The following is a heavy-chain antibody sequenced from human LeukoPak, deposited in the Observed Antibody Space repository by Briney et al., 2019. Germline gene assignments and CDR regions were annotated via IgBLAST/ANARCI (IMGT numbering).Heavy chain of an antibody. CDR1: GGSISSSSHY. V-gene: IGHV4-39*01. CDR2: IYYSGST. Sequence: SETLSLTRTVSGGSISSSSHYWGWIRQPPGKGLEWIGNIYYSGSTTYNPSLKSRVTISVDTSKNQFSLKLSSVTAADTAEYYCTRRVAGSAYRDYWGQGTLVTVSS. D-gene: IGHD3-22*01. J-gene: IGHJ4*02. CDR3: TRRVAGSAYRDY.